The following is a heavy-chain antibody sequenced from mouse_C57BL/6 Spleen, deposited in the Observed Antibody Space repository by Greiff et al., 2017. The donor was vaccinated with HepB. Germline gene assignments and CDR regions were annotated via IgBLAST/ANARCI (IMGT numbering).Heavy chain of an antibody. Sequence: VQLKESGPELVKPGASVKISCKASGYSFTDYNMNWVKQSNGKSLEWIGVINPNYGTTSYNQKFKGKATLTVDQSSSTAYMQLNSLTSEDSAVYYCARSEDSNYGHYAMDYWGQGTSVTVSS. D-gene: IGHD2-5*01. CDR2: INPNYGTT. J-gene: IGHJ4*01. CDR3: ARSEDSNYGHYAMDY. CDR1: GYSFTDYN. V-gene: IGHV1-39*01.